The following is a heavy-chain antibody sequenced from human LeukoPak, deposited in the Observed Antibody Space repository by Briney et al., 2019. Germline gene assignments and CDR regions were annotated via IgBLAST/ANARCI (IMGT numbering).Heavy chain of an antibody. D-gene: IGHD1-26*01. V-gene: IGHV3-7*01. CDR3: AKEKTYGTYYVDY. CDR2: IKQDGSDK. Sequence: GGSLRLSCAASGFTFSSYAMSWVRQAPGKGLEWVANIKQDGSDKYYVDSVKGRFTISRDNAKNSLYLQMNSLRAEDTAVYYCAKEKTYGTYYVDYWGQGTLVTVSS. J-gene: IGHJ4*02. CDR1: GFTFSSYA.